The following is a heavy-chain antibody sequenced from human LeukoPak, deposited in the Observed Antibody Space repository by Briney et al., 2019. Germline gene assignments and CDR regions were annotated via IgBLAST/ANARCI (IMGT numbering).Heavy chain of an antibody. Sequence: APVKVSCKASGYTFTGYYMHWVRQAPGQGLEWMGWINLNSGGTKYAQKFQGWVTMTRDTSISTAYMEVSRLRSDDTAVYYCARDDSGSYPFDYWGQGTLVTASS. J-gene: IGHJ4*02. CDR3: ARDDSGSYPFDY. CDR1: GYTFTGYY. D-gene: IGHD1-26*01. V-gene: IGHV1-2*04. CDR2: INLNSGGT.